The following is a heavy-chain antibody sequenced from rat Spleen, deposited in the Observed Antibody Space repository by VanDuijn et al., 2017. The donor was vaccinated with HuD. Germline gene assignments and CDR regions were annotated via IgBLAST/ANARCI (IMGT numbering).Heavy chain of an antibody. CDR3: IRADYGYNYWYFDF. Sequence: EGQRGEAGGGGGQPGRARKRPGAAAGGTGRNEDRTRDRQAPTKGLEWVASISPSGGSTYYRDSVKGRFTVSRDNAKSTLYLQMDSLRSEDTATYYCIRADYGYNYWYFDFWGPGTMVTVSS. V-gene: IGHV5-27*01. CDR2: ISPSGGST. CDR1: GGTGRNED. D-gene: IGHD1-9*01. J-gene: IGHJ1*01.